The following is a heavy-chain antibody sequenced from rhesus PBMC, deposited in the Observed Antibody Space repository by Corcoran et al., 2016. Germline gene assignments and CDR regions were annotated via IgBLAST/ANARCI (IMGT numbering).Heavy chain of an antibody. CDR2: SYCRGRIT. CDR1: GGSIGSSY. J-gene: IGHJ5-1*01. Sequence: QLQLQESGPGLVKPSETLSVTCAVSGGSIGSSYWSWIRQAPGKGLEWMGESYCRGRITNYNLSLKRRSTLSGDTAKNQLSRNLSAWNAADTLVSDLARGYSDRHVLFYRWVPGVLVTVSS. V-gene: IGHV4-169*01. D-gene: IGHD5-12*01. CDR3: ARGYSDRHVLFYR.